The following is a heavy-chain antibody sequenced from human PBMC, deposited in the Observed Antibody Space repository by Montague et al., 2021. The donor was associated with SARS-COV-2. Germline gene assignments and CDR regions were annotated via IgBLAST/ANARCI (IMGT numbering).Heavy chain of an antibody. J-gene: IGHJ6*02. CDR1: GGSISTTSYY. V-gene: IGHV4-39*07. CDR2: IFYSGTT. Sequence: SETLSLTCTVSGGSISTTSYYWGWIHQPPGKGLEWIASIFYSGTTYYNPSLRSRVTISVQTSKNQFSLTVASVTAADTAIYYCVSDFKNSYAMDVWGQGTTVIVSS. CDR3: VSDFKNSYAMDV.